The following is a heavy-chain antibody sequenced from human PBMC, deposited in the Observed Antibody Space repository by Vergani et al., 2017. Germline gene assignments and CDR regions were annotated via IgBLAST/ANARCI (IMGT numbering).Heavy chain of an antibody. CDR1: GFTFDDYT. V-gene: IGHV3-43*01. CDR3: AKGPYASGSPYYFDY. D-gene: IGHD3-10*01. CDR2: ISWDGGST. Sequence: EVQLVESGGVVVQPGGSLRLSCAASGFTFDDYTMHWVRQAPGNGLEGVSLISWDGGSTYYTDSVKGRFTISRDNSKNSLYLQMNSLRTEDTALYYCAKGPYASGSPYYFDYWGQGTLVTVSS. J-gene: IGHJ4*02.